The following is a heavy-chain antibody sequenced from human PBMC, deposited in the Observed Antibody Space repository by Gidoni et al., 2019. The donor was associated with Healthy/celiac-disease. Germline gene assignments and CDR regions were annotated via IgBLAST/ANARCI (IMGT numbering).Heavy chain of an antibody. CDR3: TRPSGSDAFDI. Sequence: EVQLVESGGGLVQPGGSLKLSCAASGFTFSGSAMHWVRQASGKGLEWVGRIRSKANSYATAYAASVKGRFTISRDDSKNTAYLQMNSLKTEDTAVYYCTRPSGSDAFDIWGQGTMVTVSS. J-gene: IGHJ3*02. CDR1: GFTFSGSA. CDR2: IRSKANSYAT. V-gene: IGHV3-73*02. D-gene: IGHD3-22*01.